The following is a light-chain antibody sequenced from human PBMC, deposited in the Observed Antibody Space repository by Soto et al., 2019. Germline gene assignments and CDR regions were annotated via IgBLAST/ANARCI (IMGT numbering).Light chain of an antibody. CDR1: QSVSSNY. CDR2: DAS. J-gene: IGKJ5*01. Sequence: DTLSLSLGESATLTCGASQSVSSNYLAWYQQKPGLAPRLLIYDASSRATGIPDRFSGSGSGTDFTLTIIRLEPEDFTVYYCPLYASPLLPSGHGTRLEVK. V-gene: IGKV3D-20*01. CDR3: PLYASPLLP.